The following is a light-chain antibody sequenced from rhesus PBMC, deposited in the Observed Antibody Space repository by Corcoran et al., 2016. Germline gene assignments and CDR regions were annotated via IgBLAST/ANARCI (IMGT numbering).Light chain of an antibody. Sequence: DIQMTQSPSSLSASVGDTVTITCRASQGISSYLAWYQQKPGKAPKPLVYYASNLESGVPFRFSGSGSGKEFTLTISSLQPEDFATYYCQQYNRAPYSFGQGTKVEIK. CDR2: YAS. V-gene: IGKV1-37*01. CDR3: QQYNRAPYS. CDR1: QGISSY. J-gene: IGKJ2*01.